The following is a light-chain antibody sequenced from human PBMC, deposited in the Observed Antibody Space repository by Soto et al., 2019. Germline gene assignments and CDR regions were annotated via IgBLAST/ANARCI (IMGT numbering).Light chain of an antibody. CDR3: SSYVGSNNFV. CDR1: SSDVGGYNY. CDR2: EVS. V-gene: IGLV2-8*01. J-gene: IGLJ1*01. Sequence: QSVLSQPPSASGSPGQSVTISCTGTSSDVGGYNYVSWYQQHPGKAPKLMIYEVSKRPSGVPDRFSGSKSGNTASLTVSGLQAEDEADYYCSSYVGSNNFVFGTGTKVTVI.